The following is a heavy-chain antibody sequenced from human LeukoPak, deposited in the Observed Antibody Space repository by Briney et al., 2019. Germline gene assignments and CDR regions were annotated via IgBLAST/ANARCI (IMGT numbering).Heavy chain of an antibody. D-gene: IGHD3-22*01. CDR1: GGTFSSYA. CDR2: IIPIFGTA. J-gene: IGHJ4*02. Sequence: SVKVSCKASGGTFSSYAISWVRQAPGQGLEWMGGIIPIFGTANYAQKFQGRVTITADESTGTAYMELSSLRSEDTAVYYCAAHNYYDSSGYYYLDYWGQGTLVTVSS. V-gene: IGHV1-69*13. CDR3: AAHNYYDSSGYYYLDY.